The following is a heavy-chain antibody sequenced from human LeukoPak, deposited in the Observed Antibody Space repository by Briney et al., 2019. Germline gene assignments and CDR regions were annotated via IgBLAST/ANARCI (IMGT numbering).Heavy chain of an antibody. J-gene: IGHJ2*01. CDR1: GFTFSSYA. CDR2: INQDGSDK. CDR3: ARDSRYFDL. V-gene: IGHV3-7*01. Sequence: GGSLRLSCAASGFTFSSYAMSWVRQAPGKGLEWVANINQDGSDKYYVDAVKGRFTISRDNAKNSLYLQMNSLRAEDTAVYYCARDSRYFDLWGRGTLVTVSS.